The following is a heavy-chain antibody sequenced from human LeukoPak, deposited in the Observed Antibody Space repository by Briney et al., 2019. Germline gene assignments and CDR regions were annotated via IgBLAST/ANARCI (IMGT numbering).Heavy chain of an antibody. CDR2: ITGSGTET. D-gene: IGHD1-14*01. CDR3: ANGPHIRTMWWFDS. Sequence: GGSLRLSCAASGLTFSSYAMSWVRQAPGKGLEWVSSITGSGTETNSADAVKGRFTISRDNSKNTLYLQMNTLRAEDTAVYYCANGPHIRTMWWFDSWGQGSLVTVSS. V-gene: IGHV3-23*01. CDR1: GLTFSSYA. J-gene: IGHJ5*01.